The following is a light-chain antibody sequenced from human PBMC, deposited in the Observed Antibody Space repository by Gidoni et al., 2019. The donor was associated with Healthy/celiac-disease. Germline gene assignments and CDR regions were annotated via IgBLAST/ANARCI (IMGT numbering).Light chain of an antibody. Sequence: QSVLTQPPSASGTPGQTVTISCSGSSSNIGSNYVYWYQQLPGTAPKRLIYRNNQRPTGVPDRFSGSKSGTSASLAISGLRSEDEADYYCAAWDDSLSGYVVFGGGTKLTVL. CDR1: SSNIGSNY. J-gene: IGLJ2*01. CDR3: AAWDDSLSGYVV. CDR2: RNN. V-gene: IGLV1-47*01.